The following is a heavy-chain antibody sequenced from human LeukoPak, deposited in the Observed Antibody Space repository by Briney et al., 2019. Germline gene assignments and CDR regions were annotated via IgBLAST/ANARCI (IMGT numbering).Heavy chain of an antibody. CDR3: ASMNSGSGWYYYGMDV. V-gene: IGHV4-39*01. CDR2: IYYSGST. Sequence: SETLSLTCTVSGGSISSSSYSWGWIRQPPGKGLEWIGSIYYSGSTYYNPSLKSRVTISVDTSKNQFSLKLSSVTAADTAVYYCASMNSGSGWYYYGMDVWGQGTTVTVSS. D-gene: IGHD6-19*01. J-gene: IGHJ6*02. CDR1: GGSISSSSYS.